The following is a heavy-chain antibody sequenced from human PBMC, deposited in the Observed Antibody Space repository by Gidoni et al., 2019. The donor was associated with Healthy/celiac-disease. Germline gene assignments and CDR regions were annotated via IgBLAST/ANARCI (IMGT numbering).Heavy chain of an antibody. J-gene: IGHJ5*02. V-gene: IGHV3-64*01. Sequence: EVQLVESGGGLVQPGGSLRLSCAASGFTFSSYAMHWVRQAPGKGLEYVSAISSNGGSTYYANSVKGRFTISRDNSKNTLYLQMGSLRAEDMAVYYCALWDYEGSWGQGTLVTVSS. CDR3: ALWDYEGS. D-gene: IGHD3-22*01. CDR2: ISSNGGST. CDR1: GFTFSSYA.